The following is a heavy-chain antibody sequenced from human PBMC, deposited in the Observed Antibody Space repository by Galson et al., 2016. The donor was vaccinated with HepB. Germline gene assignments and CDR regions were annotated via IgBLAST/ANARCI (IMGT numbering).Heavy chain of an antibody. J-gene: IGHJ3*02. CDR2: ISGPGAGT. V-gene: IGHV3-23*01. Sequence: SLRLSCAASGLTFSTYAMAWVRQAPGKGLEWVSVISGPGAGTYYADSVKGRCTISRDNSRNTLYLDMKNLRSDDTATYYCAMCGKASTRLPYDAFDIWGQGTMVIVSS. CDR3: AMCGKASTRLPYDAFDI. CDR1: GLTFSTYA. D-gene: IGHD1-26*01.